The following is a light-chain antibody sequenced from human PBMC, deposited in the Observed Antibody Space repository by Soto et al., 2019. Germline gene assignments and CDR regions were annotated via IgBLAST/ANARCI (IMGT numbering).Light chain of an antibody. CDR1: QIISSTY. Sequence: DIVLTQSPGTLSLSPGERATLSCRASQIISSTYLGWYQQKPGQAPRLLIYGASSRATGIPDRFSGSGSGTDFTLTISRLEPEDFAVYYCQHYGSSTHTFGGGTKVEIK. J-gene: IGKJ4*01. V-gene: IGKV3-20*01. CDR3: QHYGSSTHT. CDR2: GAS.